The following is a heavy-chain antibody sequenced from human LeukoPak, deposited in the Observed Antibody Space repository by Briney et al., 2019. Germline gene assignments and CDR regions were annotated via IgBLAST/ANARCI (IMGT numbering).Heavy chain of an antibody. V-gene: IGHV3-73*01. CDR3: AGNYDSWTGLNY. Sequence: TGGSLRLSCAASGFTFSGSAMPWVRQASGKGLEWVGHIGNKVSNYATEYAASLRGRFTISRDDSKDTAYLQVNSLKTEDTAVYYCAGNYDSWTGLNYWGQGTLVTVSS. CDR1: GFTFSGSA. D-gene: IGHD3-3*01. J-gene: IGHJ4*02. CDR2: IGNKVSNYAT.